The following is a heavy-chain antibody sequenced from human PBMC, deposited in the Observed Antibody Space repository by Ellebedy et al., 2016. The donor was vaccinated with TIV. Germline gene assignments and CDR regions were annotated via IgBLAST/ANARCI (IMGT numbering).Heavy chain of an antibody. Sequence: MPSETLSLTCAVYGGSFSGYYWTWIRQPPGKGLEWVGYIYYSGDTNYSPSLESRATISLDTSKNQLSLKLSSVTTADTAVYYCARGKFYDSRGQLLGFDYWGQGTPVTVSS. CDR2: IYYSGDT. J-gene: IGHJ4*02. V-gene: IGHV4-59*01. CDR1: GGSFSGYY. D-gene: IGHD3-22*01. CDR3: ARGKFYDSRGQLLGFDY.